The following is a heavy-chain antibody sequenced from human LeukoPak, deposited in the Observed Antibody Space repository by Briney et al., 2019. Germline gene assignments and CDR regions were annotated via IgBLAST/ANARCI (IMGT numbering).Heavy chain of an antibody. V-gene: IGHV4-59*01. Sequence: SETLSLTCTVSGDSISTYYWSWIRQPPGKGLEWIGYIYYRVTSDYNPSLKSRVTMSVDMSTRQISLKLSSVTAADTAVYYCAKTLYVRAVPGGLDSWGQGTLVSVSS. J-gene: IGHJ4*02. CDR1: GDSISTYY. CDR2: IYYRVTS. D-gene: IGHD3-16*01. CDR3: AKTLYVRAVPGGLDS.